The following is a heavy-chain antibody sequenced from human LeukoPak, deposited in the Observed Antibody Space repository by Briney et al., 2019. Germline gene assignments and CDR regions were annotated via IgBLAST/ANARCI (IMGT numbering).Heavy chain of an antibody. V-gene: IGHV1-18*01. J-gene: IGHJ4*02. Sequence: ASVTVSFTASGYTFTSYGISWVRQAPGQGLEWMGWISAYNGNTNYAQKLQGRVTMTTDTSTSTAYMELRSLRSDDTAVYYCARVGLFKTAASVDYWGQGTLVTVSS. CDR1: GYTFTSYG. CDR2: ISAYNGNT. D-gene: IGHD6-13*01. CDR3: ARVGLFKTAASVDY.